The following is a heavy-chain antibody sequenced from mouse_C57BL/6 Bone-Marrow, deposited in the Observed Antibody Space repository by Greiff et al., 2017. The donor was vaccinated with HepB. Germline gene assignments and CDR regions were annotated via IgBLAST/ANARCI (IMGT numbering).Heavy chain of an antibody. D-gene: IGHD2-1*01. CDR2: ISNGGGST. CDR1: GFTFSDYY. CDR3: ARRIYYGNYDYFDY. Sequence: EVKLMESGGGLVQPGGSLKLSCAASGFTFSDYYMYWVRQTPEKRLEWVAYISNGGGSTYYPDTVKGRFTISRDNAKNTLYLQMSRLKSEDTAMYYCARRIYYGNYDYFDYWGQGTTLTVSS. V-gene: IGHV5-12*01. J-gene: IGHJ2*01.